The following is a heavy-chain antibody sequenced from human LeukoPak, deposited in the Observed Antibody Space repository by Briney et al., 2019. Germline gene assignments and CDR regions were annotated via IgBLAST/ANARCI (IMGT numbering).Heavy chain of an antibody. V-gene: IGHV1-24*01. Sequence: ASVKVSCKVSGYTLTELSMHWVRQAPGKGLEWMGGFDPEDGETIYAQKFQGRVTMTEDTSTSTAYMELRSLRSDDTAVYYCARVSSGYYYVETDYWGQGTLVTVSS. CDR1: GYTLTELS. J-gene: IGHJ4*02. CDR3: ARVSSGYYYVETDY. CDR2: FDPEDGET. D-gene: IGHD3-22*01.